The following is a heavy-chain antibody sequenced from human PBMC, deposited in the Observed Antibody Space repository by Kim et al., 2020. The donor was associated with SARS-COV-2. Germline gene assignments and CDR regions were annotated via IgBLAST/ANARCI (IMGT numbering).Heavy chain of an antibody. CDR2: AYYIGNT. J-gene: IGHJ6*03. CDR3: ARRQRYSSGWYVAFYYSYMAV. CDR1: GGSLSSSSYY. D-gene: IGHD6-19*01. Sequence: SETLSLTCTVSGGSLSSSSYYWGWIHQPPGKGLEWIGTAYYIGNTYYNPSLKSRVTISVDTSKNQFSLKLGSVTAADTAVYYCARRQRYSSGWYVAFYYSYMAVWGEGTTVTVSS. V-gene: IGHV4-39*01.